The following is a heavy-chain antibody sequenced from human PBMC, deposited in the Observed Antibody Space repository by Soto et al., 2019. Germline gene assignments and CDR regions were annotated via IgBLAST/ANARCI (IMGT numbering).Heavy chain of an antibody. J-gene: IGHJ6*02. Sequence: GGSLRLSXAASGFTFSSYAMHWVRQAPGKGLEWVAVISYDGSNKYYADSVKGRFTISRDNSKNTLYLQMNSLRAEDTAVYYCAKDQYSSSSSYYYYGMDVWGQGTTVTVSS. CDR3: AKDQYSSSSSYYYYGMDV. CDR2: ISYDGSNK. CDR1: GFTFSSYA. V-gene: IGHV3-30-3*01. D-gene: IGHD6-6*01.